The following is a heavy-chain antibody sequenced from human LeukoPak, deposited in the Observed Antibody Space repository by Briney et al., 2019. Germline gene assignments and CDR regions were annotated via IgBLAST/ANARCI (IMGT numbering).Heavy chain of an antibody. Sequence: GGSLRPSCAASGFTFSSYSMNWVRQAPGKGLEWVSAISGSGGSTYYADSVKGRFTISRDNSKNTLYLQMNSLRAEDTAVYYCAKGSDIVVVVAAFYFDYWGQGTLVTVSS. D-gene: IGHD2-15*01. CDR2: ISGSGGST. CDR1: GFTFSSYS. J-gene: IGHJ4*02. CDR3: AKGSDIVVVVAAFYFDY. V-gene: IGHV3-23*01.